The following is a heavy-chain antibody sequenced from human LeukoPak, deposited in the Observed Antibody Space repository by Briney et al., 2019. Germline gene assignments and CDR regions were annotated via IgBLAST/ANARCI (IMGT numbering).Heavy chain of an antibody. V-gene: IGHV4-59*12. Sequence: SETLSLTCTVSGGSISSYYWSWIRQPPGKGLEWIGSIFYSGSTYYNPSLKSRVSMSLDMSKNQFSLKLSSVTAADTAVYYCARDRSGYSYSQYFNMWGQGTMVTVSP. D-gene: IGHD5-18*01. CDR3: ARDRSGYSYSQYFNM. CDR2: IFYSGST. CDR1: GGSISSYY. J-gene: IGHJ3*02.